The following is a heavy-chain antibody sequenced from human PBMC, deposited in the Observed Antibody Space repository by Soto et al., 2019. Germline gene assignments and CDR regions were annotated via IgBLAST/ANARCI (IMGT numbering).Heavy chain of an antibody. V-gene: IGHV1-69*01. Sequence: QVQLVQSGAEVKKPGSSVKVSCKASGGTFSSYAISWVRQAPGQGLEWMGGIIPIFGTANYAQKFQGRVTITADESTSTAYMELSSLRSEDTAVYDCARDQVRLELRGAFDYWGHGTLVTVSS. CDR2: IIPIFGTA. CDR1: GGTFSSYA. D-gene: IGHD1-7*01. CDR3: ARDQVRLELRGAFDY. J-gene: IGHJ4*01.